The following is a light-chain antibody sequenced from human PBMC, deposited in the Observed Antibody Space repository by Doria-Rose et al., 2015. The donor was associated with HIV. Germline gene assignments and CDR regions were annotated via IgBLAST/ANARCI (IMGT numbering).Light chain of an antibody. V-gene: IGKV3-20*01. CDR3: HQYGTSWT. CDR2: DGS. Sequence: TQSPGTLSLSPGERATLSCRASQSFSSTYLAWYQQKPGQAPSLIIYDGSTRAAGILDRFSASGSGTDFTLTINRLEPEDFALYYCHQYGTSWTFGQGTNVEI. J-gene: IGKJ1*01. CDR1: QSFSSTY.